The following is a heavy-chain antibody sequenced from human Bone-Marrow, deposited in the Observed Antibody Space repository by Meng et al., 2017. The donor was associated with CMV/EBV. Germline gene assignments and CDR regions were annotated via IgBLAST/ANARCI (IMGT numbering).Heavy chain of an antibody. D-gene: IGHD3-3*01. CDR1: GYSFTSYW. Sequence: KVSCKGSGYSFTSYWIGWVRQMPGKGLEWMGIIYPGDSDTRYSPSFQGQVTISADKSISTAYLQWSSLKASDTAMYYCARSYYDFWSGYSTYYYYGMDVWGQGTTVTVFS. CDR3: ARSYYDFWSGYSTYYYYGMDV. V-gene: IGHV5-51*01. J-gene: IGHJ6*01. CDR2: IYPGDSDT.